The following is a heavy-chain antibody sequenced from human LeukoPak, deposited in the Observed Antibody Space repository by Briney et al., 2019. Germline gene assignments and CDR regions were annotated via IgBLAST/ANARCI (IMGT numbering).Heavy chain of an antibody. J-gene: IGHJ4*02. CDR2: VHYSGST. Sequence: SETLSLTCSVSGVSIFSYYWTWIRQPPGKGLEWIGYVHYSGSTNYNPSLKSRVTISVDTSKSQFSLKLSSATAADTAVYYCATGRSIRYFDYWGQGTLLTVSS. V-gene: IGHV4-59*08. CDR1: GVSIFSYY. D-gene: IGHD3-9*01. CDR3: ATGRSIRYFDY.